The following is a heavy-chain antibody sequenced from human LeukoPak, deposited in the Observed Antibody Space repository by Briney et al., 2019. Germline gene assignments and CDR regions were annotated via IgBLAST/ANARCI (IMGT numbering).Heavy chain of an antibody. CDR1: GFTFSSYA. CDR2: ISGGGFSA. D-gene: IGHD3-22*01. J-gene: IGHJ4*02. V-gene: IGHV3-23*01. CDR3: AKDIVSEYYYDSSGYSPGLFDY. Sequence: PGGSLRLSCAASGFTFSSYAMSWVRQAPGKGLQWVSGISGGGFSAYYADSVKGRFTIYRDNSKNTLYLQMNSLRVEDTAVYFCAKDIVSEYYYDSSGYSPGLFDYWGQGTLVTVSS.